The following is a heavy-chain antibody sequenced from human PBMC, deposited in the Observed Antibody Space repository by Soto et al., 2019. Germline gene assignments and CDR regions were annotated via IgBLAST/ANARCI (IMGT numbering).Heavy chain of an antibody. CDR3: ARDRKVGYSGYGGEDY. Sequence: SETLSLTCAVSGYSISSGYYWGWIRQPPGKGLEWIGSIYHSGSTYYNPSLKSRVTISVDTSKNQFSLKLSSVTAADTAVYYCARDRKVGYSGYGGEDYWGQGTLVTVS. J-gene: IGHJ4*02. V-gene: IGHV4-38-2*02. CDR1: GYSISSGYY. D-gene: IGHD5-12*01. CDR2: IYHSGST.